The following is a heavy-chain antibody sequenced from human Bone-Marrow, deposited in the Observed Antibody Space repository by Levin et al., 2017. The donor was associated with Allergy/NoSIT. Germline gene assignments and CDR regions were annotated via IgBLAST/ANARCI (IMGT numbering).Heavy chain of an antibody. J-gene: IGHJ4*02. D-gene: IGHD3-10*01. CDR1: GGSVSSGSYY. Sequence: SETLSLTCTVSGGSVSSGSYYWSWIRQPPGKGLEWIGYIYYSGSTNYNPSLKSRVTISVDTSKNQFSLKLSSVTAADTAVYYCARGVTPATMVQGVRFDYWGQGTLVTVSS. CDR3: ARGVTPATMVQGVRFDY. CDR2: IYYSGST. V-gene: IGHV4-61*01.